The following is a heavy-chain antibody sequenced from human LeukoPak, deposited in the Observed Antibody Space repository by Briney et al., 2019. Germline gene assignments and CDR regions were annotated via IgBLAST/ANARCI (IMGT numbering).Heavy chain of an antibody. D-gene: IGHD6-19*01. V-gene: IGHV3-23*01. CDR3: AKDHHSSGWPSFDS. CDR2: ITKYDGRT. J-gene: IGHJ4*02. Sequence: PGGSLRLSCVASEFIINTAAMSWVRQAPGEGLEWVASITKYDGRTYYADSVKGRFSISRDNSENTVYLQMNSLRDGDTGMYFCAKDHHSSGWPSFDSWGQGTLVTVSS. CDR1: EFIINTAA.